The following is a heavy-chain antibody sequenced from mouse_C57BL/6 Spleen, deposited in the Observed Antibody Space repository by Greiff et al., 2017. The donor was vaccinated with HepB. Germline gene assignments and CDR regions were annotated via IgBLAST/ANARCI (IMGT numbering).Heavy chain of an antibody. V-gene: IGHV14-2*01. D-gene: IGHD3-2*02. CDR3: ATDSSGYLYYAMDF. CDR2: IDPEDGDT. Sequence: VQLQQSGAELVKPGASVKLSCTASGFNIKDYYMHWVKQRTEQGLEWIGRIDPEDGDTKYAPKFQGKATITADTSSNTAYLQLSILTSEDTAVYYCATDSSGYLYYAMDFWGQGTSVTVAS. CDR1: GFNIKDYY. J-gene: IGHJ4*01.